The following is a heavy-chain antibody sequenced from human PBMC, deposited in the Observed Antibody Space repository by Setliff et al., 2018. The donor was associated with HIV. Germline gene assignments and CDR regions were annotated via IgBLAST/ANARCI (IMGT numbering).Heavy chain of an antibody. CDR2: THQSGST. Sequence: KTSETLSLTCSVSGYSISRGYYWGWIRQPPGKGLEWIGSTHQSGSTYYNSSLKSRVTMSVDTSKNKFSLKLSSVTAADTAVYYCARDLGSAYSYAQGRFDPWGQGTLVTVSS. CDR3: ARDLGSAYSYAQGRFDP. CDR1: GYSISRGYY. J-gene: IGHJ5*02. V-gene: IGHV4-38-2*02. D-gene: IGHD5-18*01.